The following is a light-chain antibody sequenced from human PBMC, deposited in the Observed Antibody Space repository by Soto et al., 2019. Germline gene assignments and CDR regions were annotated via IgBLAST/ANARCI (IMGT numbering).Light chain of an antibody. J-gene: IGKJ4*01. CDR2: GAS. CDR1: QSLSSN. Sequence: EIVMTQSPATLSVSPGERATLSCRASQSLSSNLAWYQQKPGQAPRLLIYGASTRATGIPARFSGSGSGTEFTLTIRSLQSEDFAVYYCQQYHNWPPLTFGGGTKVEIK. V-gene: IGKV3-15*01. CDR3: QQYHNWPPLT.